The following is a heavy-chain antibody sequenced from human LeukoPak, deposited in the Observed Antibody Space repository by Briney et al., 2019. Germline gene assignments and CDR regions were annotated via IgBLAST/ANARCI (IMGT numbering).Heavy chain of an antibody. CDR3: ARSSSSWLNNWFDP. V-gene: IGHV7-4-1*02. Sequence: GASVKVSCKASGYTFTTYAMNWVRQAPGQGLEWMGWINTNTGNPTYAQGFTGRFVFSLDTSVSTAFLQISSLKAEDTAVYYCARSSSSWLNNWFDPWGQGTLVTVSS. CDR1: GYTFTTYA. D-gene: IGHD6-13*01. J-gene: IGHJ5*02. CDR2: INTNTGNP.